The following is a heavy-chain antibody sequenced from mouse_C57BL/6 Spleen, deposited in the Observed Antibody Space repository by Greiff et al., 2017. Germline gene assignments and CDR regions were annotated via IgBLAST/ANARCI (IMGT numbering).Heavy chain of an antibody. CDR1: GYTFTSYW. V-gene: IGHV1-50*01. J-gene: IGHJ2*01. Sequence: QVQLKQPGAELVKPGASVKLSCKASGYTFTSYWMQWVKQRPGQGLEWIGEIDPSDSYTNYNQKFKGKATLTVDTSSSTAYMQLSSLTSEDSAVYYCARYLYGKTYWGQGTTLTVSS. CDR3: ARYLYGKTY. CDR2: IDPSDSYT. D-gene: IGHD2-1*01.